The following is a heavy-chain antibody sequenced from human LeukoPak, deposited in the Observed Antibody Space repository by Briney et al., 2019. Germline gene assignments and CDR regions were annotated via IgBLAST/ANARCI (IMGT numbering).Heavy chain of an antibody. V-gene: IGHV3-21*01. J-gene: IGHJ3*02. CDR2: ISSSSSYI. CDR1: GFTFISYS. Sequence: GGSLRLSRAASGFTFISYSMNWVRQAPGKGLEWVSSISSSSSYIYYADSVKGRFTISRDNAKNSLYLQMNSLRAEDTAVYYCAREGPSEAFDIWGQGTMVTVSS. CDR3: AREGPSEAFDI.